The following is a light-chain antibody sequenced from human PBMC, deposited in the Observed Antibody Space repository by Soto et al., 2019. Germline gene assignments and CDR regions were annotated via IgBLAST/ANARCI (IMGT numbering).Light chain of an antibody. J-gene: IGKJ1*01. CDR3: QQYNQWPPWT. V-gene: IGKV3-15*01. CDR1: QSVSSN. CDR2: DAY. Sequence: EIVMTQSPATLSVSPGERATLSCRASQSVSSNLAWSQQKPGQAPRLHIYDAYTRATGIPARCSGSGSGIEFTLTTSSLQSEYVSVYDCQQYNQWPPWTFGQGTKVEIK.